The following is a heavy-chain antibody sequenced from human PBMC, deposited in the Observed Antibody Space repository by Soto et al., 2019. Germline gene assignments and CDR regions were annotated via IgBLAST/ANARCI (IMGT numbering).Heavy chain of an antibody. Sequence: EVQLVESGGGLVQRGGSLKLSCAASGFTFSGSAMHWVRQASGKGLEWVGRIRSKANSYATAYAASVKGRFTISRDDSKNTAYLQMNSLKTEDTAVCYCTHGYSGYDPFDYWGQGTLVTVSS. J-gene: IGHJ4*02. CDR3: THGYSGYDPFDY. CDR2: IRSKANSYAT. V-gene: IGHV3-73*01. CDR1: GFTFSGSA. D-gene: IGHD5-12*01.